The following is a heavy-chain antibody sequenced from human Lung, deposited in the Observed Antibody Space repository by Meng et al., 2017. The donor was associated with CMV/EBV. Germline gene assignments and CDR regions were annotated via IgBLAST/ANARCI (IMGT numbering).Heavy chain of an antibody. CDR3: ARVGERAMVYYSDY. D-gene: IGHD5-18*01. CDR2: INPNSGGT. J-gene: IGHJ4*02. Sequence: ASXXVSXKASGYTFTGYYMHWVRQAPGQGLEWMGWINPNSGGTNYAQEFQGRVTMTRDTSISTAYMELSRLRSDDTAVYFCARVGERAMVYYSDYWGQGT. V-gene: IGHV1-2*02. CDR1: GYTFTGYY.